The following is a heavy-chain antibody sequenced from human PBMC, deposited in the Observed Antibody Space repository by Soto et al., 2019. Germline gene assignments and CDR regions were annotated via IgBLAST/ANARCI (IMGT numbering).Heavy chain of an antibody. V-gene: IGHV5-51*03. Sequence: EVQLVQSGAEVKKPGESLKISCKGSGYSFTSYWIGWVRQMPGKGLEWMGIIYPGDSDTRYSPSFQGQVTIAADKSISTADLQWSSLKASDTAMYYCAGNCGGDCYPGGLYGMDVWGQGTTVTVSS. CDR1: GYSFTSYW. D-gene: IGHD2-21*02. CDR2: IYPGDSDT. CDR3: AGNCGGDCYPGGLYGMDV. J-gene: IGHJ6*02.